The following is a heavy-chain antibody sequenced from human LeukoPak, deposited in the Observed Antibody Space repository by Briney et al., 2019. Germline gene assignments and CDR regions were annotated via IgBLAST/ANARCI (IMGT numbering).Heavy chain of an antibody. CDR3: ARGYLYYYDVSVYPFDY. Sequence: VASVKVSCKACGYTFTDYYMHWVRQAPGQGLEWMGWINPNSGGTNYAQKFQGRVTMTRDTSISTAYIELRRLRSDDTAVYYCARGYLYYYDVSVYPFDYWGQGTLVTVSS. CDR2: INPNSGGT. V-gene: IGHV1-2*02. CDR1: GYTFTDYY. D-gene: IGHD3-22*01. J-gene: IGHJ4*02.